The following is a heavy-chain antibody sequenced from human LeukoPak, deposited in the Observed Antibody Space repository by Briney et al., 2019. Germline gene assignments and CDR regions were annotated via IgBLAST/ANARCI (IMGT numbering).Heavy chain of an antibody. Sequence: PGGSLRLSCAASGFTFDDYAMHWVRQAPGKGLEWVSGISWNSGSIGYADSVKGRFTISRDNAKNSLYLQMNSLRAEDTALYYRAKGRRYGSGSRFDYWGQGTLVTVSS. V-gene: IGHV3-9*01. CDR2: ISWNSGSI. D-gene: IGHD3-10*01. CDR1: GFTFDDYA. CDR3: AKGRRYGSGSRFDY. J-gene: IGHJ4*02.